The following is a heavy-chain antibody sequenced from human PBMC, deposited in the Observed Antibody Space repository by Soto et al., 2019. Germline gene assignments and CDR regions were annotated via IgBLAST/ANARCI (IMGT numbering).Heavy chain of an antibody. J-gene: IGHJ6*02. V-gene: IGHV3-30-3*01. Sequence: GGSLRLSCAASGFTFSSYAMHWVRQAPGKGLEWVAVISYDGSNKYYADSVKGRFTISRDNSKNTLYLQMNSLRAEDTAVYYCARDKATENRGGMDVWGQGTTVTVYS. CDR3: ARDKATENRGGMDV. CDR1: GFTFSSYA. D-gene: IGHD1-26*01. CDR2: ISYDGSNK.